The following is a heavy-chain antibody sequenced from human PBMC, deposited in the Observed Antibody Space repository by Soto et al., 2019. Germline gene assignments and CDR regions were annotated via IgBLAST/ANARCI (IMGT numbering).Heavy chain of an antibody. CDR2: ISYDGSNK. CDR1: GFAFSSYS. J-gene: IGHJ4*02. V-gene: IGHV3-30-3*01. CDR3: ARGSPPDY. Sequence: QVQLVESGGGVVQPGTSLRLSCATSGFAFSSYSMYWVRQAPGKGLEWVAAISYDGSNKYYADSAKGRFTISRDNSKNTLYVQMNGLRPEDTAVYYCARGSPPDYWGQGTLVTVSS.